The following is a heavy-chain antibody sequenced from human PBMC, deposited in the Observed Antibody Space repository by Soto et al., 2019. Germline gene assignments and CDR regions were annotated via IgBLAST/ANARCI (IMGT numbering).Heavy chain of an antibody. CDR2: IDPSDSYT. CDR3: ARARSITIFGVVGFEMGV. V-gene: IGHV5-10-1*01. CDR1: GYTFTDYW. D-gene: IGHD3-3*01. Sequence: PGASLKISCKGSGYTFTDYWINWVRQMPGKGLEWMGRIDPSDSYTKYSPSFQGHVTISADKSISTAYLEWSSLEASDTAMYYCARARSITIFGVVGFEMGVWGQGTTVTVSS. J-gene: IGHJ6*02.